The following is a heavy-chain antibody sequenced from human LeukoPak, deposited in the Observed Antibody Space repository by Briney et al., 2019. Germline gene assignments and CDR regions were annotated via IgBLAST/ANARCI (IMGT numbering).Heavy chain of an antibody. J-gene: IGHJ4*02. CDR1: GYTFPSYY. V-gene: IGHV1-46*01. Sequence: ASVKVSCKASGYTFPSYYMHWVRQAPGQGLEWMGIINPSGGSTSYAQKFQGRVTMTRDTSTSTVYMELSSLRSEDTAVYYCARGYSSGWEPYYFDYWGQGTLVTVSS. CDR2: INPSGGST. CDR3: ARGYSSGWEPYYFDY. D-gene: IGHD6-19*01.